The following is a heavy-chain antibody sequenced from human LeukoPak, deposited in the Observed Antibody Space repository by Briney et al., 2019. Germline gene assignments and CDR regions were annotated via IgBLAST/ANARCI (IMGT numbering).Heavy chain of an antibody. V-gene: IGHV3-23*01. CDR2: ISGSGGST. J-gene: IGHJ4*02. Sequence: GGSLRLSCAASGFTFSSYAMSWVRQAPGKGLEWVSAISGSGGSTYYADSVKGRFTISRDNAKNSLYLQMNSLRAEDTAVYYCARVRGLLPVDYWGQGTLVTVSS. D-gene: IGHD2-21*02. CDR3: ARVRGLLPVDY. CDR1: GFTFSSYA.